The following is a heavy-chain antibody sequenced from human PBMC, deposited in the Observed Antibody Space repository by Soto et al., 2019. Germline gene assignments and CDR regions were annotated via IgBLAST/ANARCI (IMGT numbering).Heavy chain of an antibody. D-gene: IGHD3-3*02. Sequence: QVQLQQWGAGLLKPSETLSLTCAVYGGSFTGYYWTWIRQTPGKGLEWIGEINYRGSSYYNPSLERRNAMAVDTSKNQSSLKLRSVTAADTAVYFCVRGQPHRITIFEVVIRSYDYGMDVWGQGTTVTVSS. CDR3: VRGQPHRITIFEVVIRSYDYGMDV. J-gene: IGHJ6*02. CDR2: INYRGSS. V-gene: IGHV4-34*01. CDR1: GGSFTGYY.